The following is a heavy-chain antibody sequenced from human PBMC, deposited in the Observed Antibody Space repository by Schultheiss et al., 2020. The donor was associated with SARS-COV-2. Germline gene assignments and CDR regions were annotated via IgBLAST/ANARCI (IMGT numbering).Heavy chain of an antibody. Sequence: GGSLRLSCAASGFTFSSYAMHWVRQAPGKGLEWVAVISYDGSNKYYADSVKGRFTISRDNSKNTLYLQMNSLRAEDTAVYYCARDRGIVGATSPYYYYGMDVWGQGTMVTVSS. D-gene: IGHD1-26*01. CDR2: ISYDGSNK. V-gene: IGHV3-30*14. J-gene: IGHJ6*02. CDR3: ARDRGIVGATSPYYYYGMDV. CDR1: GFTFSSYA.